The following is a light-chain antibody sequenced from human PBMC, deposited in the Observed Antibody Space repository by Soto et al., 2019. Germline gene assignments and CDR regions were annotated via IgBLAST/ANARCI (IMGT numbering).Light chain of an antibody. CDR3: QQYTSYSWT. V-gene: IGKV1-5*01. CDR2: DAS. CDR1: QSINSW. J-gene: IGKJ1*01. Sequence: DIQMTQSPSTLSASVGDRVTITCRASQSINSWLAWYQQKPGKAPQILIYDASTLKSGVPSRFSASGSGTEFTLILSSLQPDDFATYYCQQYTSYSWTFGQGTKVEI.